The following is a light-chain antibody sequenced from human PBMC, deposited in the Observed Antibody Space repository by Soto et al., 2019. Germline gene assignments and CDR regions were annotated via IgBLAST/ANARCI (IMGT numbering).Light chain of an antibody. CDR3: HQFNNWPPIT. J-gene: IGKJ4*01. CDR2: HAS. V-gene: IGKV3D-15*01. Sequence: EIVMTQSPATLSVSPGETVTLSCRASQSVNSNLAWYQQKPGQAPRLLIYHASTRATGIPARFSGSGSGTEFTPTISSLQSEDFAIFYCHQFNNWPPITFGGGTKVEIK. CDR1: QSVNSN.